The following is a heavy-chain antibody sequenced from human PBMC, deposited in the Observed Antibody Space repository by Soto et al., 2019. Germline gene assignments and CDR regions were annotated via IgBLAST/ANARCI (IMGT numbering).Heavy chain of an antibody. CDR2: IYYSGTT. Sequence: WILQKKGKGLEWMGYIYYSGTTTNYNPSLKSRVTLSVDTSKNQFSLKLSSVTAADTAVYYCARLGGSYAVPHFDYWGQGTLVTVSS. J-gene: IGHJ4*02. D-gene: IGHD1-26*01. V-gene: IGHV4-59*08. CDR3: ARLGGSYAVPHFDY.